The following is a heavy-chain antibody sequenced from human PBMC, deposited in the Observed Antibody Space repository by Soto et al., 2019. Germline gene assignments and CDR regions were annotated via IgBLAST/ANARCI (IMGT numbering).Heavy chain of an antibody. CDR1: GFTFSSYA. J-gene: IGHJ1*01. CDR2: ISGSGGST. CDR3: ASRPRAYCSGGSCYSRSFFPAEYFQH. Sequence: HPGGSLRLSCAASGFTFSSYAMSWVRQAPGKGLEWVSAISGSGGSTYYADSVKGRFTISRDNSKNTLYLQMNSLRAEDTAVYYCASRPRAYCSGGSCYSRSFFPAEYFQHWGQGTLVTVSS. D-gene: IGHD2-15*01. V-gene: IGHV3-23*01.